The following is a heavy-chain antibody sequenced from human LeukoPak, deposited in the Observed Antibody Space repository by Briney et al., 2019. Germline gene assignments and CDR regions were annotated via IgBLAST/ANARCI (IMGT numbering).Heavy chain of an antibody. CDR1: GYSISSGYY. J-gene: IGHJ3*02. V-gene: IGHV4-38-2*02. D-gene: IGHD4-17*01. Sequence: SETLSLTCTVSGYSISSGYYWGWIRQPPGKGLEWIGSIYHSGSTYYNPSLKSRVTISVDTSKNQFSLKLSSVTAADTAVYYCARYFGLMTTVTTIWAYDAFDIWGQGTMVTVSS. CDR3: ARYFGLMTTVTTIWAYDAFDI. CDR2: IYHSGST.